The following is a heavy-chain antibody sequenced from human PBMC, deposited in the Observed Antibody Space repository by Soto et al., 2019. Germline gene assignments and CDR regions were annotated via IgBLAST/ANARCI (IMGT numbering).Heavy chain of an antibody. Sequence: EVQLVESEGGLVQRGGSLRLSCAASGFTFNYYWMHWVRQAPGQGLVWVSHIHSDGSTTTYAESVKGRFTISRDDAKNTLYLQMNSLRDEDTAVYYCVRGDKGGFDLWGQGTTVTVSS. CDR1: GFTFNYYW. V-gene: IGHV3-74*01. CDR2: IHSDGSTT. J-gene: IGHJ3*01. CDR3: VRGDKGGFDL. D-gene: IGHD2-21*02.